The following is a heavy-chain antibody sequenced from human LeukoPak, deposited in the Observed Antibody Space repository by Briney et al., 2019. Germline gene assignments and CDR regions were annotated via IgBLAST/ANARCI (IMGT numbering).Heavy chain of an antibody. Sequence: GGSLRLSCAASGFGFRNYAMSWVRQAPGKGLEWVSSLSGSGGDTYNADSVKGRFTISKDTSNNTLSLQMNSLGGDDTAVYYCATAYGDFRAEGRYFDSWGQGTLVTVSS. CDR3: ATAYGDFRAEGRYFDS. J-gene: IGHJ4*02. D-gene: IGHD4-17*01. CDR1: GFGFRNYA. V-gene: IGHV3-23*01. CDR2: LSGSGGDT.